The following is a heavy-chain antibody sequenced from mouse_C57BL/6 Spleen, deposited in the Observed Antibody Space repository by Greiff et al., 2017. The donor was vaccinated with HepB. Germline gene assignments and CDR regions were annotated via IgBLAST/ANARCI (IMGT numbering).Heavy chain of an antibody. J-gene: IGHJ2*01. Sequence: EVQLQESGPGLVKPSQSLSLTCSVTGYSITSGYYWNWIRQFPGNKLEWMGYISYDGSNNYNPSLKNRISITRDTSKNQFFLKLNSVTTEDTATYYCATNYDGFDYWGQGTTLTVSS. CDR2: ISYDGSN. CDR1: GYSITSGYY. CDR3: ATNYDGFDY. V-gene: IGHV3-6*01. D-gene: IGHD2-4*01.